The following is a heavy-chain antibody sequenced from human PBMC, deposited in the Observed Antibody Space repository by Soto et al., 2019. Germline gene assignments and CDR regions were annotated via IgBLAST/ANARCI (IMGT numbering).Heavy chain of an antibody. Sequence: EVQLVESGGGLVQPGRSLRLSCAASGFTFDDYAMHWVRQAPGKGLEWFSGISWNSGSIGYADSVKGRFTISRDNAKHSLYLQMNSLRAEDTALYYCARSRIRLRDIAVVVAASDAFDIWGQGTMVTVSS. CDR1: GFTFDDYA. D-gene: IGHD2-15*01. V-gene: IGHV3-9*01. J-gene: IGHJ3*02. CDR2: ISWNSGSI. CDR3: ARSRIRLRDIAVVVAASDAFDI.